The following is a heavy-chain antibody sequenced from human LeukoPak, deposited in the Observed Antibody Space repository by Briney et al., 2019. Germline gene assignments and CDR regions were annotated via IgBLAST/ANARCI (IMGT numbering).Heavy chain of an antibody. D-gene: IGHD1-26*01. Sequence: ASVKVSCKASGYTFTDYYMHWVRQAPGQGLEWLGWINPNSGGTSYAQKFQGRVTMTRDKSISTAYMEVSRLRSDDTAVYYCATMGATNFDHWGQGTLVTVSS. CDR2: INPNSGGT. V-gene: IGHV1-2*02. J-gene: IGHJ4*02. CDR3: ATMGATNFDH. CDR1: GYTFTDYY.